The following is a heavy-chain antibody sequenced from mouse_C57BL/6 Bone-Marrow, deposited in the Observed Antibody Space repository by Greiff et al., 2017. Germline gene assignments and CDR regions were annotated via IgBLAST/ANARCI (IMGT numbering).Heavy chain of an antibody. V-gene: IGHV2-9-1*01. CDR2: IWTGGGT. CDR1: GFSLTSYA. CDR3: ARKGDGSSLAGFAY. D-gene: IGHD1-1*01. J-gene: IGHJ3*01. Sequence: VQLVEPGPGLVAPSQSLSITCTVSGFSLTSYAISWVRQPPGKGLEWLGVIWTGGGTNNNSALKSRLSISKDNSKSQVFLKMNSLQTDDTVRYYCARKGDGSSLAGFAYWGQGTLVTVSA.